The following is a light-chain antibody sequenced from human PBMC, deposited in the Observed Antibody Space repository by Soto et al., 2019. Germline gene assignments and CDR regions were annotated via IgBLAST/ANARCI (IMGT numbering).Light chain of an antibody. CDR2: RAS. CDR1: QSVSIW. Sequence: DIQMTQSPSTLSASVGDRVTITCRASQSVSIWLAWYQQKPGKAPKLLIYRASDLQTGVPSRFSGSGSETEFTLTISSLQPEDFAVYYCQQRQYWPPITFGQGTRLE. CDR3: QQRQYWPPIT. J-gene: IGKJ5*01. V-gene: IGKV1-5*03.